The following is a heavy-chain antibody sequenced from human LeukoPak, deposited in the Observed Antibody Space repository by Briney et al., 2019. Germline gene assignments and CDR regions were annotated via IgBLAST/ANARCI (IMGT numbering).Heavy chain of an antibody. V-gene: IGHV3-9*01. J-gene: IGHJ3*02. CDR3: AKGTTFDAFDI. CDR1: GFTFDNYA. CDR2: ISWNAGGI. D-gene: IGHD3-16*01. Sequence: GGSLRLSCVAAGFTFDNYAMHWVRQAPGKGLEWVSRISWNAGGIVYADSVKGRFTISRDNAKNSLYLQMNSLRAEDTALYYCAKGTTFDAFDIWGQGTMVTVSS.